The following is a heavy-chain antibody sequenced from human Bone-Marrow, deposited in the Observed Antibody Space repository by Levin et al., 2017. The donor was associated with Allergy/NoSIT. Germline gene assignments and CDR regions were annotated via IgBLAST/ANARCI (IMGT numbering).Heavy chain of an antibody. Sequence: GASVKVSCKASGYTFTGYYMHWVRQAPGQGLEWMGWINPNSGGTNYAQKFQGRVTMTRDTSISTAYMELSRLRSDDTAVYYCARARGGFYGAPPDYWGQGTLVTVSS. D-gene: IGHD4-17*01. CDR2: INPNSGGT. J-gene: IGHJ4*02. CDR3: ARARGGFYGAPPDY. V-gene: IGHV1-2*02. CDR1: GYTFTGYY.